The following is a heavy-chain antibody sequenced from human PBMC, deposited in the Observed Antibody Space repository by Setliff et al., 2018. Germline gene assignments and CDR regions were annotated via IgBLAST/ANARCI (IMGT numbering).Heavy chain of an antibody. CDR3: TRGPKDFVVPPTANIFDY. CDR1: GKTLTELS. J-gene: IGHJ4*02. Sequence: ASVKVSCKLSGKTLTELSIHWVRQAPGKGLEWMGGFDPDDGETVYAQKFQGRVTVTEDTSTNTAFMELRSLRSDDTAVYYCTRGPKDFVVPPTANIFDYWGQGTVVTVSS. D-gene: IGHD2-2*01. V-gene: IGHV1-24*01. CDR2: FDPDDGET.